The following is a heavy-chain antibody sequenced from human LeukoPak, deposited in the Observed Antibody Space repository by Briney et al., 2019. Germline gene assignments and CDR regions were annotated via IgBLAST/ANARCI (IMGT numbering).Heavy chain of an antibody. J-gene: IGHJ4*02. CDR3: ARVRGGYSYGLVGYFDY. CDR2: IYHSGST. D-gene: IGHD5-18*01. CDR1: GGSISSSNW. Sequence: PSGTLSLTCAVSGGSISSSNWWSWVRQPPGKGLEWIGEIYHSGSTNYNPSLKSRVTISVDKSKNQFSLKLSSVTAADTAVYYCARVRGGYSYGLVGYFDYWGQGTLVTVSS. V-gene: IGHV4-4*02.